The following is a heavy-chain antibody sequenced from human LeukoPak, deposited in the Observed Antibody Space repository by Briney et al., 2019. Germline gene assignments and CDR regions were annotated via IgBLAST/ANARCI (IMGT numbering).Heavy chain of an antibody. V-gene: IGHV1-2*02. CDR1: GYTFTVYY. D-gene: IGHD3-22*01. Sequence: ASVKVSFKASGYTFTVYYMHWVRQAPGQGREWMGWINPNSGGTNYAQKFQGRVTITRDTSISTAYMELSRLRSDDTAVYYCARDQDYYDSSGSYYMDVWGKGTTVTISS. J-gene: IGHJ6*03. CDR3: ARDQDYYDSSGSYYMDV. CDR2: INPNSGGT.